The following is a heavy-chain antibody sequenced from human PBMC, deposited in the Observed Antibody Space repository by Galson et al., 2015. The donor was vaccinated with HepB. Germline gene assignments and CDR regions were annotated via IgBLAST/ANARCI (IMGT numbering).Heavy chain of an antibody. CDR3: ARATVPLVAATPMRFDP. CDR1: GFTFSSYS. D-gene: IGHD2-15*01. J-gene: IGHJ5*02. Sequence: SLRLSCAASGFTFSSYSMNWVRQAPGKGLEWVSYISSRSSTIYYADSVKGRFTISRDNAKNSLYLQMNSLRAEDTAVYYCARATVPLVAATPMRFDPWGQGTLVTVSS. CDR2: ISSRSSTI. V-gene: IGHV3-48*04.